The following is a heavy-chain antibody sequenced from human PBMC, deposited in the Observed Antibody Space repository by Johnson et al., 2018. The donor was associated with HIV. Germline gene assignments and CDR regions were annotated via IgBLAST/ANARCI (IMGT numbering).Heavy chain of an antibody. Sequence: QVQLVESGGGVVQPGRSLRLSCAASGFTFSSYAMHWVRQAPGKGLEWVAVITYDGSNKYYADSVKGRFTSSRDNSKNSLYLQMSSLRVEDTDVYYCAKDKRGLVSTGGVVGAFDIWGQGTMVT. CDR1: GFTFSSYA. CDR2: ITYDGSNK. V-gene: IGHV3-30*04. CDR3: AKDKRGLVSTGGVVGAFDI. J-gene: IGHJ3*02. D-gene: IGHD2-8*02.